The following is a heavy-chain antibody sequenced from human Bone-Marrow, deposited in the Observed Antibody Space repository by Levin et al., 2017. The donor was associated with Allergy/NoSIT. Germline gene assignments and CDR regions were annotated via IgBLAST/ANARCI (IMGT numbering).Heavy chain of an antibody. V-gene: IGHV3-74*01. Sequence: GESLKISCAASGFTFSTYWMHWVRQAPGKGLVWVSRINIDGTNTNYADSVKGRFTISRDSAKSTLYLQMSSLRAEDTAVYYCARGLYVSYDYSSGAWGQGTLVTVSS. J-gene: IGHJ5*02. D-gene: IGHD5-12*01. CDR3: ARGLYVSYDYSSGA. CDR1: GFTFSTYW. CDR2: INIDGTNT.